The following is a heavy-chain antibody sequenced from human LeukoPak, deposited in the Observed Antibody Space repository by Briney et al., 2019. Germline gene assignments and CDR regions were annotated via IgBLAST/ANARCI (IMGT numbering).Heavy chain of an antibody. CDR2: IYHSGST. J-gene: IGHJ5*02. CDR1: GGSISSGGYS. Sequence: PSETLSLTCAVSGGSISSGGYSWSWIRQPPGKGLEWIGYIYHSGSTYYNPSLKSRVTISVDRSKNQFSLKLSSVTAADTAVYYCARGATVTTLDPWGQGTLVTASS. V-gene: IGHV4-30-2*01. CDR3: ARGATVTTLDP. D-gene: IGHD4-17*01.